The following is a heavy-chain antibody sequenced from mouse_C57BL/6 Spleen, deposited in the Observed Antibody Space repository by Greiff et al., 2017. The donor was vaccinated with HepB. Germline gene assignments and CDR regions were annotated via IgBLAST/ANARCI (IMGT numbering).Heavy chain of an antibody. CDR1: GFSFTSYG. V-gene: IGHV2-6-1*01. Sequence: VQGVESGPGLVAPSQSLSITCTVSGFSFTSYGVHWVRQPPGKGLEWLVVIWSDGSTTYNSALKSRLSISKDNSKSQVFLKMNSLQTDDTAMYYCARHHYSNYVDAMDYWGQGTSVTVSS. D-gene: IGHD2-5*01. J-gene: IGHJ4*01. CDR2: IWSDGST. CDR3: ARHHYSNYVDAMDY.